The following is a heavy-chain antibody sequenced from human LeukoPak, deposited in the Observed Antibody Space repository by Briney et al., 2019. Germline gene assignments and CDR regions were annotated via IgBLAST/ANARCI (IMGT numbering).Heavy chain of an antibody. J-gene: IGHJ6*02. Sequence: SVKVSCKASGGTFSSYAISWVRQAPGQGLEWMGGIIPIFGTANYVQKFQGRVTITADESTSTAYMELSSLRSEDTAVYYCARAQYSSSWYYYYGMDVWGQGTTVTVSS. D-gene: IGHD6-13*01. V-gene: IGHV1-69*13. CDR2: IIPIFGTA. CDR3: ARAQYSSSWYYYYGMDV. CDR1: GGTFSSYA.